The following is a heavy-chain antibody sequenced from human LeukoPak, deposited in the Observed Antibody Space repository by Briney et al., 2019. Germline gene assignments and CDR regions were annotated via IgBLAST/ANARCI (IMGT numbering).Heavy chain of an antibody. CDR3: AKDRLSKRYSVRGVDFDY. D-gene: IGHD3-10*01. CDR1: GFTFDDYA. Sequence: PGGSLRLSCAASGFTFDDYAMHWVRQAPGKGLEWVSGISWNSGSIGYADSVKGRFTISRDNAKNSLYLQMNSLRAEDTALYYCAKDRLSKRYSVRGVDFDYWGQGTLVTVSS. CDR2: ISWNSGSI. J-gene: IGHJ4*02. V-gene: IGHV3-9*01.